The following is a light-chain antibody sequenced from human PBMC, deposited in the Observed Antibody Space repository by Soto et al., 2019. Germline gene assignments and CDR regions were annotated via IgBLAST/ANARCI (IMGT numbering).Light chain of an antibody. V-gene: IGKV1-39*01. CDR1: QTVSRY. J-gene: IGKJ1*01. CDR3: QQTYSNLWT. CDR2: AAS. Sequence: DIQLTQSPSSLSASVGYTVTITCRASQTVSRYLNWYQQKSGTAPKLLIYAASTLHTGVPSRFSGRGSGTDFTLTINNLQREDFADYFCQQTYSNLWTFGQGTKVDIK.